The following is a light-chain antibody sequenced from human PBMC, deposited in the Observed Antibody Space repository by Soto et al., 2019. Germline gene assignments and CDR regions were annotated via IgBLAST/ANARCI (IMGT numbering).Light chain of an antibody. CDR2: GDS. CDR3: QSYDSSLSGSV. CDR1: SSNIGAGYG. Sequence: QAVVTQPPSVSGAPGQRVSISCTGSSSNIGAGYGVHWYQQLPRTAPKVLIYGDSNRPSGVPDRFSGSKSGTSASLAITGLQAEDDADYYCQSYDSSLSGSVFGGGTKLTVL. J-gene: IGLJ2*01. V-gene: IGLV1-40*01.